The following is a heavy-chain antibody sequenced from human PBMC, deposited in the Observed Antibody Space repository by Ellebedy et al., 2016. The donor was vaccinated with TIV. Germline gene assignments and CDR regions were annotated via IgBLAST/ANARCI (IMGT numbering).Heavy chain of an antibody. D-gene: IGHD4-17*01. CDR1: GGTFSSYA. CDR2: IIPIFGTA. J-gene: IGHJ4*02. V-gene: IGHV1-69*13. CDR3: ARSSYGDYAGDDY. Sequence: AASVKVSCKASGGTFSSYAISWVRQAPGQGLEWMGGIIPIFGTANYAQKFQGRVTITADESTSTAYMELSSLRSEDTAVYYCARSSYGDYAGDDYWGQGTLVTVSS.